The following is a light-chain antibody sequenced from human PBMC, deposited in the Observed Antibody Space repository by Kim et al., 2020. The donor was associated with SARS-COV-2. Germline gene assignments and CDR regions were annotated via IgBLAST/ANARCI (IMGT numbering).Light chain of an antibody. CDR2: SDT. V-gene: IGLV3-21*01. Sequence: SYELTQPPSVSVAPGETARITCGGNIVGGNSVHWYRQRPGQAPVVVMYSDTDRPSDIPERFSGSTSGNTATLTISSVEAGDGGDYSCQGWKGNAGFFGGG. CDR3: QGWKGNAGF. J-gene: IGLJ2*01. CDR1: IVGGNS.